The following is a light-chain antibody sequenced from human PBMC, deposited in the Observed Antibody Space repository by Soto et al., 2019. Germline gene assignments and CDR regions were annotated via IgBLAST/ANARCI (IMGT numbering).Light chain of an antibody. CDR3: QQYYNWWT. J-gene: IGKJ1*01. Sequence: DIQLTPSPSSLSASLGDRVTITCRASQGISNYLAWYQQKPGKAPNLLIYAASSLHSGVPSRFSGSGSGTEFTLTISSLQPEDFAVYYCQQYYNWWTFGQGTKVDI. V-gene: IGKV1-NL1*01. CDR1: QGISNY. CDR2: AAS.